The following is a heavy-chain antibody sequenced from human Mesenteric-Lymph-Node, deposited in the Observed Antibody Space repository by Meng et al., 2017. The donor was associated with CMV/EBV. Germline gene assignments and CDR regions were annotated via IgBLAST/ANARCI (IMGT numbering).Heavy chain of an antibody. CDR2: MPHDGSSE. CDR1: GFTFSSHG. J-gene: IGHJ4*02. Sequence: GGSLRLSCAASGFTFSSHGMHWVRQAPGKGLEWVAFMPHDGSSESYADSVRCRFSVSRDNSENTLFLEMNSLRAGDTAVYYCAKELPRYWSGNFDYWGQGTLVTVSS. V-gene: IGHV3-30*02. CDR3: AKELPRYWSGNFDY. D-gene: IGHD1-1*01.